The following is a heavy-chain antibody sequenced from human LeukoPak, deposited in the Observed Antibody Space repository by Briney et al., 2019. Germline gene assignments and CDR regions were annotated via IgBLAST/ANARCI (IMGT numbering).Heavy chain of an antibody. Sequence: ASVKVSCKASGGTFSSYTISWVRQAPGQGLEWMGGIIPIFGTANYTQKFQGRVTMTRDTSTSTVYMELSSLRSEDTAVYYCARQKLSYNWFDPWGQGTLVTVSS. D-gene: IGHD1-1*01. V-gene: IGHV1-69*05. CDR1: GGTFSSYT. CDR3: ARQKLSYNWFDP. J-gene: IGHJ5*02. CDR2: IIPIFGTA.